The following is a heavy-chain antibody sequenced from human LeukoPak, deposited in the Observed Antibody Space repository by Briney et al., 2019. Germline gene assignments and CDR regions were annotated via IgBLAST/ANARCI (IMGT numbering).Heavy chain of an antibody. V-gene: IGHV3-21*03. CDR2: ISSTSSEK. CDR1: GFTFSNYK. D-gene: IGHD3-9*01. J-gene: IGHJ4*02. Sequence: GGSLRLSCAASGFTFSNYKMNWVRQAPGKGLEWVSSISSTSSEKAYADSVKGRFTISRDNAKNSLYLQMNSLKTEDTAVYYCTTDPNYDILTGYYNGVDYWGQGTLVTVSS. CDR3: TTDPNYDILTGYYNGVDY.